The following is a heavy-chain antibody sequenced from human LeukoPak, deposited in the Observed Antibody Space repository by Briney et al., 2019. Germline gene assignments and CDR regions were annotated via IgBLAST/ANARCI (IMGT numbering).Heavy chain of an antibody. CDR2: ISSSSSLI. J-gene: IGHJ4*02. D-gene: IGHD6-13*01. CDR1: GFTFSSSD. CDR3: AKEGRSTTPGY. V-gene: IGHV3-21*01. Sequence: GGSLRLSCAASGFTFSSSDMDWVREAPGKGLEWVASISSSSSLIYYTDSVKGRFTISRDNAKNSLYLQMNSLRAEDTAVYFCAKEGRSTTPGYWGQGTLVTVSS.